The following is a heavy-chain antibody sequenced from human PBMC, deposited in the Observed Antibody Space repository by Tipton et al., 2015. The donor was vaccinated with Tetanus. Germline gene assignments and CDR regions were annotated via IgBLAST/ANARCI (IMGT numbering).Heavy chain of an antibody. CDR2: IYYSGST. CDR3: ARAISPIGNADP. Sequence: TLSLTCAVYGGSFSGYYWSWIRQPPGKGLEWIGYIYYSGSTNYNPSLKSRVTISVDTSKNQFSLKLSSVTAADTAVYYCARAISPIGNADPWGQGTLVTVSS. CDR1: GGSFSGYY. V-gene: IGHV4-59*01. J-gene: IGHJ5*02.